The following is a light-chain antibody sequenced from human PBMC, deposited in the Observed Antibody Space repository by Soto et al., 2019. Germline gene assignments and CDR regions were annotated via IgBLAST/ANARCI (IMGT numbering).Light chain of an antibody. V-gene: IGKV3-20*01. Sequence: EIVLTQSPGTLSLSPGETATLSCRASQSVSSSFLAWYQQKVGQAPRLLIYDASSRATGIPDRFSGSGSGTDFTLTISRLEPEDFAVYYCQQYGSSPPTFGQGTRLEIK. J-gene: IGKJ5*01. CDR1: QSVSSSF. CDR2: DAS. CDR3: QQYGSSPPT.